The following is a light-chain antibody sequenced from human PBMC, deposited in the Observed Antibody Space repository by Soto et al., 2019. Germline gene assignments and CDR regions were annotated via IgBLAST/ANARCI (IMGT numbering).Light chain of an antibody. V-gene: IGLV2-8*01. CDR3: SSYAGSNNFEV. CDR2: EVI. J-gene: IGLJ2*01. CDR1: SSGVGGYNY. Sequence: QSALTQPPSASGSPGQSVTISCTGTSSGVGGYNYVSWYQQHPGKAPKLMIYEVIKRPPGVPDRFSGSKSGNTASLTVSGLQAEDEADYYCSSYAGSNNFEVFGGGTKLTVL.